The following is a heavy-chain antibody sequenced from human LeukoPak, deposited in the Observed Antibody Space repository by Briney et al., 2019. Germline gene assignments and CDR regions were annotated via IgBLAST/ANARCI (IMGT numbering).Heavy chain of an antibody. CDR3: ARRITTTGSYWFDP. J-gene: IGHJ5*02. CDR1: GGSISSGGYY. CDR2: IYYSGST. D-gene: IGHD1-1*01. Sequence: SETLSLTCTVSGGSISSGGYYWRWIRQHPGKGLEWIGYIYYSGSTYYNPSLKSRVTISVDTSKNQFSLKLSTVTAADTAVYYCARRITTTGSYWFDPWGQGTLVTVSS. V-gene: IGHV4-31*03.